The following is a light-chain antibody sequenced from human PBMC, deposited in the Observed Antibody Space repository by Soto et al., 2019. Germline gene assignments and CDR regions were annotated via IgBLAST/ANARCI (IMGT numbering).Light chain of an antibody. J-gene: IGKJ1*01. CDR3: QQYIDSPRT. CDR1: ETVNRNY. Sequence: EIVLTQSPGTLALSLGDGATLSCRASETVNRNYLAWYHQKPGHPPRLLIYGVSNRAPGVPDRFSGGGSGTEFTLTIVRLEPDDFGTYYCQQYIDSPRTFGQGTRVDVK. V-gene: IGKV3-20*01. CDR2: GVS.